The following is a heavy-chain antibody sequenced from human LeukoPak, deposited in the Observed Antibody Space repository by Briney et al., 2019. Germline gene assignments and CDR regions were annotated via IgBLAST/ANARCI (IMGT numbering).Heavy chain of an antibody. D-gene: IGHD4-17*01. Sequence: GGSLRLSCAASGFTFSDYYMSWIRQAPGKGLEWVSYISSSGSTIYYADSVKGRFTISRDNAKNSLYLQMNSLRAEDTAVYYCARVVHDYGDSHYFDYWGQGTLVTVSS. J-gene: IGHJ4*02. CDR1: GFTFSDYY. CDR2: ISSSGSTI. V-gene: IGHV3-11*04. CDR3: ARVVHDYGDSHYFDY.